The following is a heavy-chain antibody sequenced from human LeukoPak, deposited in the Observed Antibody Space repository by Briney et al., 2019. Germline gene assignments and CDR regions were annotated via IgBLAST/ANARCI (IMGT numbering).Heavy chain of an antibody. D-gene: IGHD3-22*01. CDR2: SKNKASNYIT. J-gene: IGHJ4*02. V-gene: IGHV3-72*01. Sequence: GGSLRLSGAASGFTYSDLYIDWVPQAPGKGLEWVGRSKNKASNYITQYAAFVQGRFTISRDNSKNSLYLQINSLKTEDTAVYYCARDSSGQGDYWGQGTLVTVSS. CDR3: ARDSSGQGDY. CDR1: GFTYSDLY.